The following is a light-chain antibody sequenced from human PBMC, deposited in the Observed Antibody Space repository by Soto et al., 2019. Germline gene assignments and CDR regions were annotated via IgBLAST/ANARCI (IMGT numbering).Light chain of an antibody. V-gene: IGLV2-8*01. Sequence: QSALTQPPSASGSPGQSVTISCTGTSSDVGGYNYVSWYQQHPGKAPKLMIYEVSKRPSGVPDRFSGSKSGNTASLTVSGLQAEDEADYYCNSYEGSNNLVVFGTGTKVTVL. CDR3: NSYEGSNNLVV. CDR1: SSDVGGYNY. J-gene: IGLJ1*01. CDR2: EVS.